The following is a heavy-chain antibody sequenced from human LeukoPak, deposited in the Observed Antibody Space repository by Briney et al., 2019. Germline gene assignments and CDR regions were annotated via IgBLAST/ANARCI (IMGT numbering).Heavy chain of an antibody. Sequence: GGSLRLSCAASGFTFSSYAMHWVRQAPGKGLEWVAVISYDGSNKFYAYSVKGRFTFSRDNSKNTLYLQMNSLKIEDTAVYYCARASEVYVFDIWGQGTMVTVSS. V-gene: IGHV3-30*04. D-gene: IGHD3-3*01. J-gene: IGHJ3*02. CDR1: GFTFSSYA. CDR3: ARASEVYVFDI. CDR2: ISYDGSNK.